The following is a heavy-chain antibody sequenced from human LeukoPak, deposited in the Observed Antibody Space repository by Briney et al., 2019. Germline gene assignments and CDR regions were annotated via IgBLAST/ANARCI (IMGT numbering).Heavy chain of an antibody. CDR3: ARRAWLPGTPKGWYFDL. V-gene: IGHV4-59*08. CDR2: IYYSGST. D-gene: IGHD5-12*01. J-gene: IGHJ2*01. CDR1: GGSISSYY. Sequence: SETLSLTCTVSGGSISSYYWSWIRQPPGKGLEWIGYIYYSGSTNYNPSLKSRVTISVDTSKNQFSLKLSSVTAADTAVYYCARRAWLPGTPKGWYFDLWGRGTLVTVSS.